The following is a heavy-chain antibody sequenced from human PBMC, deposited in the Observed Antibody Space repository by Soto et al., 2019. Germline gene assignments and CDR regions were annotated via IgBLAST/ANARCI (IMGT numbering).Heavy chain of an antibody. Sequence: SETLSLTCAVSGDSISSNNWWSWVRQPPGKGLEWIGEIHHSGTTNYSASLRSRVSISVDTSKNQFSLDLSSVTAADTAVYYCATMGTPVTGLYYFDYWGQGTLVTVSS. V-gene: IGHV4-4*02. CDR2: IHHSGTT. J-gene: IGHJ4*02. CDR1: GDSISSNNW. D-gene: IGHD4-17*01. CDR3: ATMGTPVTGLYYFDY.